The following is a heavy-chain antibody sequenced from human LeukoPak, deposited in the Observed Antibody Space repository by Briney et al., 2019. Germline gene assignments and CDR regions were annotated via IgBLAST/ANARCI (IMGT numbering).Heavy chain of an antibody. D-gene: IGHD1-26*01. Sequence: SENLSLTCTVSGGSISGYYWSWIRQPPGKGLEWIGYIYYSGSTSYNPSLKSRVTISVDTSKNQFSLKLSSVTAADTAVYYCAREGARWEPSFSAFDIWGQGTMVTVSS. J-gene: IGHJ3*02. CDR1: GGSISGYY. CDR2: IYYSGST. CDR3: AREGARWEPSFSAFDI. V-gene: IGHV4-59*01.